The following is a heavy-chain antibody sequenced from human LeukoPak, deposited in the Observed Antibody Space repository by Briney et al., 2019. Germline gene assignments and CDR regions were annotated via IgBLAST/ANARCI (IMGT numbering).Heavy chain of an antibody. J-gene: IGHJ6*02. Sequence: ASVKVSCKASGYTFTSYGISWVRQAPGQGLEWMGWISAYNGNTNYAQKLQGRVTMTTDTSTSTAYTELRSLRSDDTAVYYCARDLYCSSTSCFMAYYYYGMDVWGQGTTVTVSS. CDR2: ISAYNGNT. V-gene: IGHV1-18*01. CDR1: GYTFTSYG. D-gene: IGHD2-2*01. CDR3: ARDLYCSSTSCFMAYYYYGMDV.